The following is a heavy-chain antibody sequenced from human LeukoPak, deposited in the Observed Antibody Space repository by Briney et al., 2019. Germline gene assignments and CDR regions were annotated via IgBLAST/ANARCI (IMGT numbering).Heavy chain of an antibody. CDR1: GDSIRSSH. CDR3: ARAPPSLRLGELSPEYYFDY. CDR2: IYYSGSN. D-gene: IGHD3-16*02. Sequence: KPSETLSLTCSVSGDSIRSSHWSWIRQPPGKGLEWIGYIYYSGSNNYNPSLKSRVTISEDTSKNQFSLKLSSVTAADTAVYYCARAPPSLRLGELSPEYYFDYWGQGTLVTVSS. J-gene: IGHJ4*02. V-gene: IGHV4-59*01.